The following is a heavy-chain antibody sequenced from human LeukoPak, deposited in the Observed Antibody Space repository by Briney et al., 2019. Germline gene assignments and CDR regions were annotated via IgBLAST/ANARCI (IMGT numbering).Heavy chain of an antibody. CDR2: IYYSGST. Sequence: SETLSLTCTVSGGSISSYYWSWIRQPPGKGLEWIGYIYYSGSTNYNPSLKSRVTISVDTSKNQFTLKLSSVTAADTAVYYCARGDGVVITQFGVFDIWGQGTMVTVSS. CDR3: ARGDGVVITQFGVFDI. D-gene: IGHD3-3*01. CDR1: GGSISSYY. J-gene: IGHJ3*02. V-gene: IGHV4-59*01.